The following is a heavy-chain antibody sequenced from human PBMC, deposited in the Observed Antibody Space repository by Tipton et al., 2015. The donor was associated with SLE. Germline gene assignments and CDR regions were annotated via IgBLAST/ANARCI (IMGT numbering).Heavy chain of an antibody. CDR1: GFTFSDYY. Sequence: SLRLSCAASGFTFSDYYMSCIGQAPGKGLEWVSYISSSGSTIYYADSVKGRFTISRDNAKNSLYLQMNSLRAEDTAVYYCARRIHLWPYYMDVRGKGTTVTVSS. V-gene: IGHV3-11*01. CDR2: ISSSGSTI. D-gene: IGHD5-18*01. CDR3: ARRIHLWPYYMDV. J-gene: IGHJ6*03.